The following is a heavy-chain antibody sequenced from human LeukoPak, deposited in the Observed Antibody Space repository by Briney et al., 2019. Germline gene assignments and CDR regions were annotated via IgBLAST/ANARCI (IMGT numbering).Heavy chain of an antibody. CDR2: ISYDGSNK. CDR3: ARDAAARRGALDY. V-gene: IGHV3-30*03. CDR1: GFTFSSYG. Sequence: GGSLRLSCAASGFTFSSYGMHWVRQAPGKGLEWVAVISYDGSNKYYADSVKGRFTISRDNSKNTLYLQMNSLRAEDTAVYYCARDAAARRGALDYWGQGTLVTVSS. D-gene: IGHD6-6*01. J-gene: IGHJ4*02.